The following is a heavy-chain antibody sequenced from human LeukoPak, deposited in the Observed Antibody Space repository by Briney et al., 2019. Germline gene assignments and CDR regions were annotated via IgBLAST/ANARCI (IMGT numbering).Heavy chain of an antibody. CDR2: MYPGDSDT. CDR3: AAPTYGSGSYVAFDS. J-gene: IGHJ4*02. Sequence: GESLKISCKGSGYSFTNYWIGWVRQMPGKGLEWMGIMYPGDSDTRYSPSFQGQITISADKSISTTYLQWSSLKASDTAIYYCAAPTYGSGSYVAFDSWGQGTLVSVSP. D-gene: IGHD3-10*01. CDR1: GYSFTNYW. V-gene: IGHV5-51*01.